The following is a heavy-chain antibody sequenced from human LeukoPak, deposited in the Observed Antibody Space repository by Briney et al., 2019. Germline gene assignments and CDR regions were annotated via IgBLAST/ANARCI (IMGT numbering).Heavy chain of an antibody. Sequence: GGSLRLSCAASGFTFSSYGMHWVRQAPGKGLEWVAFIRYDGSNKYYADSVKGRFTISRDNSKNTLYLQMNSLRAEDTAVYYCAKDKTRSAFNWFDPWGQGTLVTVSS. CDR2: IRYDGSNK. CDR1: GFTFSSYG. CDR3: AKDKTRSAFNWFDP. J-gene: IGHJ5*02. D-gene: IGHD3-3*01. V-gene: IGHV3-30*02.